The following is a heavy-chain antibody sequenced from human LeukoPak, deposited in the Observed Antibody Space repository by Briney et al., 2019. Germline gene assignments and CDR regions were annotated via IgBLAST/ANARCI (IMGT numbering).Heavy chain of an antibody. V-gene: IGHV4-59*08. Sequence: SETLSLTCTVSGDSISSSYWSWIRQSPGEGLEWIGYFYDTVSTKYNPSLKRRIVISTDKSKNQLSLKLNSVTAADTAVYYCARHGAFFTRGFCSNSNCYVDGLQTWGQGIVVSVSS. D-gene: IGHD2-2*01. CDR2: FYDTVST. CDR1: GDSISSSY. CDR3: ARHGAFFTRGFCSNSNCYVDGLQT. J-gene: IGHJ3*01.